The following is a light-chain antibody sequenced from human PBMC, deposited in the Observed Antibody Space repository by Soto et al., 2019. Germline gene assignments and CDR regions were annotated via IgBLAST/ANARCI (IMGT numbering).Light chain of an antibody. V-gene: IGKV3-11*01. J-gene: IGKJ5*01. CDR1: QSVNNY. CDR3: QQRRTGRAIT. CDR2: GTS. Sequence: EIVLTQSPATLSLSPGERATLSCRASQSVNNYLAWYQQKHAQAPRLLIYGTSTRATGIPPRFSGSGSGTDFTPTISSIEPEDFAVYYCQQRRTGRAITFGQGTRLEIK.